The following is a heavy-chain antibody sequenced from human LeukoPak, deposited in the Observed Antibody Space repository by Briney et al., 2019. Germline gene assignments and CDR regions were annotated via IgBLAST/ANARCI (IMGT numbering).Heavy chain of an antibody. CDR1: GGSISSSGYY. CDR3: ARSSGWYLYYFDY. Sequence: PSETLSLTCTVSGGSISSSGYYWVWIRQPPGKGLEWIGSIYHSGSTYYNPSLKSRVTISVDTSKNQFSLKLSSVTAADTAVYYCARSSGWYLYYFDYWGQGTLVTVSS. CDR2: IYHSGST. D-gene: IGHD6-19*01. V-gene: IGHV4-39*07. J-gene: IGHJ4*02.